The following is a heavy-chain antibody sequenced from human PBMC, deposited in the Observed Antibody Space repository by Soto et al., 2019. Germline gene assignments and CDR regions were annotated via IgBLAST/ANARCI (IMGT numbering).Heavy chain of an antibody. V-gene: IGHV4-39*07. CDR3: ARDLLYSSGWYKGSVEYYYYGMDV. Sequence: SETLSLTCTVSGGSVSSNSYSWGWIRQSPGKGLEWIGTIYSSENTYYNPSLKSRVTISVDTSKNQFSLKLSSVTAADTAVYYCARDLLYSSGWYKGSVEYYYYGMDVWGQGTTVTVSS. D-gene: IGHD6-19*01. CDR1: GGSVSSNSYS. J-gene: IGHJ6*02. CDR2: IYSSENT.